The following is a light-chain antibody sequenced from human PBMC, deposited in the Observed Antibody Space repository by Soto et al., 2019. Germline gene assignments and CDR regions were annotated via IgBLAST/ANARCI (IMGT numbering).Light chain of an antibody. CDR3: QQHESYPWT. CDR2: KAS. Sequence: DIQMTQSPSTLSASVGDRVTITCRASQSIGGSLAWSQQKPGKAPNFLIYKASSLQSGVPSRFSGSISGTEFTRTISSLQPDDFAVYYCQQHESYPWTFGQGTKVEIK. V-gene: IGKV1-5*03. CDR1: QSIGGS. J-gene: IGKJ1*01.